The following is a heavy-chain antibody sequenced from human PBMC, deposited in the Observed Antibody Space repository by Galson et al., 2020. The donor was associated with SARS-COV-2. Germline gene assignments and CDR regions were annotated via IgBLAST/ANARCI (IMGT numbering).Heavy chain of an antibody. J-gene: IGHJ4*02. D-gene: IGHD6-13*01. CDR1: GFTFSSYG. CDR2: IWYDGSNK. V-gene: IGHV3-33*06. Sequence: GESLKISCAASGFTFSSYGMHWVRQAPGNGLEWVAVIWYDGSNKYYADSVKGRFTISRDNSKNTLYLQMNSLRAEDTAVYYCAKDGGSSSWTEYYFDYWAQGTLVTVSS. CDR3: AKDGGSSSWTEYYFDY.